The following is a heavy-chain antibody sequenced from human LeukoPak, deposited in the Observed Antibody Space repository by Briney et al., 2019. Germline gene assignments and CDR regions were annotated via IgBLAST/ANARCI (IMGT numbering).Heavy chain of an antibody. D-gene: IGHD3-22*01. CDR2: IYYSGST. Sequence: SETLSLTCTVSGGSISSYYWSWVRQPPGKGLEWIGYIYYSGSTNYNPSLKSRVTISVATSKHQFSLRLSSVPAADTAVYYCARLTSGYYYDSSGSPYYYYGMDVWGQGTTVTVSS. V-gene: IGHV4-59*08. CDR1: GGSISSYY. CDR3: ARLTSGYYYDSSGSPYYYYGMDV. J-gene: IGHJ6*02.